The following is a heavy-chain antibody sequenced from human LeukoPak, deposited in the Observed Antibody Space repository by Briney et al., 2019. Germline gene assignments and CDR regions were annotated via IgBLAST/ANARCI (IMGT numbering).Heavy chain of an antibody. CDR2: ISHHGSDE. V-gene: IGHV3-30-3*01. J-gene: IGHJ4*02. D-gene: IGHD5-12*01. Sequence: GGSLRLSCAASGFTFSSYAMSWVRQAPGKGLEWVAVISHHGSDEYYADSVKGRFTISRDNSKNALFLQMNSLRGEDTAVYYCARSGGVATSQIDYWGQGTLVTVSS. CDR3: ARSGGVATSQIDY. CDR1: GFTFSSYA.